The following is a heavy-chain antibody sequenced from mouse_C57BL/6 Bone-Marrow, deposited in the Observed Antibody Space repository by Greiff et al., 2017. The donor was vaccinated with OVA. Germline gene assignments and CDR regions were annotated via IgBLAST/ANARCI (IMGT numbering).Heavy chain of an antibody. CDR1: GFSLSTFGMG. D-gene: IGHD2-10*02. CDR2: IWWDDDK. J-gene: IGHJ3*01. V-gene: IGHV8-8*01. CDR3: ARIAKYDREAWFAY. Sequence: QVTLKVCGPGILQPSQTLSLTCSFSGFSLSTFGMGVGWIRPPSGKGLEWLAHIWWDDDKYYNPALKSRLTISKDTSKNQVFLKIANVDTADTATYYCARIAKYDREAWFAYWGQGTLVTVSA.